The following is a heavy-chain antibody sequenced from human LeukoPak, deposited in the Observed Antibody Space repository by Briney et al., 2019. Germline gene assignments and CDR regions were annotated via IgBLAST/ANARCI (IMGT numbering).Heavy chain of an antibody. CDR2: IYYSGST. CDR3: ARDNPEYYYYYYMDV. J-gene: IGHJ6*03. D-gene: IGHD1-14*01. CDR1: GGSISSYY. V-gene: IGHV4-59*01. Sequence: SETLSLTCTVSGGSISSYYWSWIRQPPGKGLEWIGYIYYSGSTNYNPSLKSRVTISVDTSKNQFSLKLSSVTAADTAVYYCARDNPEYYYYYYMDVWGKGTTVTVSS.